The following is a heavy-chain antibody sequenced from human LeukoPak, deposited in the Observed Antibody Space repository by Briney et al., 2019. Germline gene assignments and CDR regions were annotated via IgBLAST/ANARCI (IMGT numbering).Heavy chain of an antibody. J-gene: IGHJ3*02. V-gene: IGHV4-61*01. D-gene: IGHD6-19*01. CDR1: GGSVSSGRYY. CDR3: ARQSSGWYRDAFDI. CDR2: IYYSVST. Sequence: SETLSLTCTVSGGSVSSGRYYWRWIRQPPGKGLEWIGYIYYSVSTNYNPPLKTRVTISVDTSKNQFSLKLSSVTAADTAVYYCARQSSGWYRDAFDIWGQGTMVTVSS.